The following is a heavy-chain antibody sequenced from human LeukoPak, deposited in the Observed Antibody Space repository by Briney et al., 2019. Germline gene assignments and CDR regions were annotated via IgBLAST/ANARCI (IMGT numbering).Heavy chain of an antibody. CDR3: AKDRVGAN. CDR1: GFTFSSYA. V-gene: IGHV3-30-3*01. Sequence: GRSLRLSCAASGFTFSSYAMHWVRQAPGKGLEWVAVISYDGSNKYYADSVKGRFTISRDNSKNTLYLQMNSLRAEDTAVYYCAKDRVGANWGQGTMVTVSS. J-gene: IGHJ3*01. D-gene: IGHD1-26*01. CDR2: ISYDGSNK.